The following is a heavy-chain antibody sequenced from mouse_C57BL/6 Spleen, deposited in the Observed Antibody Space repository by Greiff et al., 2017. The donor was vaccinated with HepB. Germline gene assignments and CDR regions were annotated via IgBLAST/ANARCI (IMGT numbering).Heavy chain of an antibody. CDR1: GFTFSDYG. CDR3: ARYLDYYGSSYDWFAY. D-gene: IGHD1-1*01. J-gene: IGHJ3*01. Sequence: EVQVVESGGGLVKPGGSLKLSCAASGFTFSDYGMHWVRQAPEKGLEWVAYISSGSSTIYYADTVKGRFTISRDNAKNTLFLKMTSLRSEDTAMYYCARYLDYYGSSYDWFAYWGQGTLVTVSA. CDR2: ISSGSSTI. V-gene: IGHV5-17*01.